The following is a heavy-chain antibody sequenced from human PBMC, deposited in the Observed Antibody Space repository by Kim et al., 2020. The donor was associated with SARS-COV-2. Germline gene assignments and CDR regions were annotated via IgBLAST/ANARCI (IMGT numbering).Heavy chain of an antibody. D-gene: IGHD3-10*01. Sequence: SETLSLTCTVSGGSISSYYWSWIRQPPGKGLEWIGYIYYSGSTNYNPSLKSRVTISVDTSKNQFSLKLSSVTAADTAVYYCARDYSQRGSGSYYGDYYYGMDVWGQGTTVTVSS. V-gene: IGHV4-59*13. CDR3: ARDYSQRGSGSYYGDYYYGMDV. J-gene: IGHJ6*02. CDR2: IYYSGST. CDR1: GGSISSYY.